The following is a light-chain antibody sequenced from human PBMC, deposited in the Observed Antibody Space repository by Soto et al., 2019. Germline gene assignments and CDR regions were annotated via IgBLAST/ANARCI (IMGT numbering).Light chain of an antibody. Sequence: EIVLTQTPLSLSVTPGQPASISCKSSQSLLHSAGNTYLYWYLQRPGLPPHLLIYQVSKRFSGVPDRFSGSGSGSDFTLSISRVESEDVGVYYCMQGTQLPWTFGQGTRVE. J-gene: IGKJ1*01. CDR3: MQGTQLPWT. CDR1: QSLLHSAGNTY. V-gene: IGKV2D-29*01. CDR2: QVS.